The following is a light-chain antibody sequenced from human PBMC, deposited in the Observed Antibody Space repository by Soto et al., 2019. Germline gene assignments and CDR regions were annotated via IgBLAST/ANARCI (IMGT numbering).Light chain of an antibody. CDR1: QSISSY. V-gene: IGKV1-39*01. Sequence: DIQMTQSPSSLSASVGDRVTITYRASQSISSYLNWYQQKPGKAPKLLIYAASSLQSGVPSRFSGSGSGTDFTLTISSLQPEDFATYYCQQSYSTPRTFGQGTKVESK. CDR3: QQSYSTPRT. J-gene: IGKJ1*01. CDR2: AAS.